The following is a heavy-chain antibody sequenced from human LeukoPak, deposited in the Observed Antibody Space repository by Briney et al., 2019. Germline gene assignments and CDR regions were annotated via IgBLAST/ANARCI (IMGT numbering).Heavy chain of an antibody. CDR2: ISGSGGST. J-gene: IGHJ4*02. V-gene: IGHV3-23*01. Sequence: GGSLRLSCAASGFNVSTSYMTWVRQAPGKGLEWVSAISGSGGSTYYADSVKGRFTISRDNSKNTLYLQMNSLRAEDTAVYYCAIIVSSSQIDYWGQGTLVTVSS. D-gene: IGHD6-6*01. CDR1: GFNVSTSY. CDR3: AIIVSSSQIDY.